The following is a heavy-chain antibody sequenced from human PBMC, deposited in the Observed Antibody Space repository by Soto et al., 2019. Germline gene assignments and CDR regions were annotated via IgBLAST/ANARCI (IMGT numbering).Heavy chain of an antibody. V-gene: IGHV3-66*01. J-gene: IGHJ6*02. CDR3: AREGWSHDYYYYGMDA. Sequence: EVQLVESGGNLVQPGGSLRISCAASGFTVSSNYMSWVRQAPGKGLEWVSVIYSGGSTYYADSVKGRFTISRDNSKNTLYLQMNNLRVEDTAVYYCAREGWSHDYYYYGMDAWGQGTTFTVSS. D-gene: IGHD6-19*01. CDR2: IYSGGST. CDR1: GFTVSSNY.